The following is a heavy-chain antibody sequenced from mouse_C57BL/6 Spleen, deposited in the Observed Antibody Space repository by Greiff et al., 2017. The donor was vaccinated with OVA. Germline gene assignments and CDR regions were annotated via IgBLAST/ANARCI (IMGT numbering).Heavy chain of an antibody. CDR2: ISYDGSN. CDR3: ARNPGAWFAY. J-gene: IGHJ3*01. V-gene: IGHV3-6*01. CDR1: GYSITSGYY. Sequence: VQLKESGPGLVKPSQSLSLTCSVTGYSITSGYYWNWIRQFPGNKLEWMGYISYDGSNNYNPSLKNRISITRDTSKNQFFLKLNSVTTEDTATYYCARNPGAWFAYWGQGTLVTVSA.